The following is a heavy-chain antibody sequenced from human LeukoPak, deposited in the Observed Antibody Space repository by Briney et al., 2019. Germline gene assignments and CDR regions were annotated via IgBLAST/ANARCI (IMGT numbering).Heavy chain of an antibody. J-gene: IGHJ3*02. V-gene: IGHV1-2*02. CDR1: GYTFSCYY. CDR3: ARDLYNSGWTGAFDI. D-gene: IGHD6-19*01. CDR2: INPNSGGT. Sequence: GASVKVSCKASGYTFSCYYIHGVRQAPGQGLEWTGSINPNSGGTDYAQKFQGRVTMTRDTSISTAYMELSSLRSDDTAVYYCARDLYNSGWTGAFDIWGQGTMVTVSS.